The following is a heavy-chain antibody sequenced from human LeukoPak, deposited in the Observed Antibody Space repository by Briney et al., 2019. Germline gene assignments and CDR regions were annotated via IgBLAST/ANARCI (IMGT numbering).Heavy chain of an antibody. CDR1: GYTFTSYG. CDR3: ARDLEIVVPMGY. D-gene: IGHD3-22*01. Sequence: GASVKVSCKASGYTFTSYGISWVRQAPGQGLEWMGRINPNSGGTNYAQKFQGRVTMTRDTSISTAYMELSRLRSDDTAVYYCARDLEIVVPMGYWGQGTLVTVSS. CDR2: INPNSGGT. J-gene: IGHJ4*02. V-gene: IGHV1-2*06.